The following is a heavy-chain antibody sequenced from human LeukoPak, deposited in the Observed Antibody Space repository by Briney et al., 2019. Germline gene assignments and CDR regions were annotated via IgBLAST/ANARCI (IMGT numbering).Heavy chain of an antibody. CDR2: IYYSGST. Sequence: PSETLSLTCTVSGGSISSYYWSWIRQPPGEGLEWIGYIYYSGSTNYNPSLKSRVTISVDTSKNQFSLKLSSVTAADTAVYYCARHIAAAGIFDYWGQGTLVTVSS. CDR1: GGSISSYY. V-gene: IGHV4-59*08. J-gene: IGHJ4*02. D-gene: IGHD6-13*01. CDR3: ARHIAAAGIFDY.